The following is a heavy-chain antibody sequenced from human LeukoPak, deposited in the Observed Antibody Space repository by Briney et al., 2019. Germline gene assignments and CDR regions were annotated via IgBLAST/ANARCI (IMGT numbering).Heavy chain of an antibody. Sequence: GGSLRLSCAASEFTFSTYPMSWVRQAPGKGLEWVSLISDGAATTYYADSVKGRFTISRDNSKNTLYLQMISLRAEDTAVYYCANLNSGYATDFWDQGTLVTVSS. D-gene: IGHD5-12*01. J-gene: IGHJ4*02. V-gene: IGHV3-23*01. CDR2: ISDGAATT. CDR1: EFTFSTYP. CDR3: ANLNSGYATDF.